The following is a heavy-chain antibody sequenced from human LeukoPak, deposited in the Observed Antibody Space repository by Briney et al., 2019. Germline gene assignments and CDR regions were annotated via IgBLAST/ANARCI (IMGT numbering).Heavy chain of an antibody. CDR2: MNPNSGNA. J-gene: IGHJ4*02. CDR1: GYTFTSYD. V-gene: IGHV1-8*01. D-gene: IGHD5/OR15-5a*01. Sequence: ASVKVSCKASGYTFTSYDINWVRQATGQGLEWMGWMNPNSGNAGYAQKFQGRVTMTRNTSISTAYMELSSLRSEDTAVYYCARYQNINAAVPSVLDYWGQGTLVTVSS. CDR3: ARYQNINAAVPSVLDY.